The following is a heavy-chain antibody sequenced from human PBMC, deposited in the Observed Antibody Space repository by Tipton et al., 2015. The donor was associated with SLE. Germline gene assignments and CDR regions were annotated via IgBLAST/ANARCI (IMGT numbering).Heavy chain of an antibody. V-gene: IGHV4-34*01. CDR1: GGSFSGYY. Sequence: TLSLTCAVYGGSFSGYYWSWIRQPPGKGLEWIGEINHSGSTNYNPSLKSRVTISIDMSKNQFSLKLSSVTAADTAVYYCARVMGFSWFDPWGQGTLVTVSS. J-gene: IGHJ5*02. D-gene: IGHD2-8*01. CDR2: INHSGST. CDR3: ARVMGFSWFDP.